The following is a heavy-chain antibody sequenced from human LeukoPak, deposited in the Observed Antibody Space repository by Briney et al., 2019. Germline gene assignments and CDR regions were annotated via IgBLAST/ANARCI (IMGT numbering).Heavy chain of an antibody. CDR3: ARERYCSSTSCYNEIDY. Sequence: GSSVKVSCKASGYTFTGYYMHWVRHAPGQGLELMGWIDPNSGGTNYAQKVQGRVTMTRDTSISTAYMELSRLRSDDTAVYYCARERYCSSTSCYNEIDYWGQGTLVTVSS. CDR2: IDPNSGGT. V-gene: IGHV1-2*02. J-gene: IGHJ4*02. CDR1: GYTFTGYY. D-gene: IGHD2-2*02.